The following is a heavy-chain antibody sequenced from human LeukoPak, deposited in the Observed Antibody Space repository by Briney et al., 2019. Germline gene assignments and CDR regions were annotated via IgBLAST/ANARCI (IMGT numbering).Heavy chain of an antibody. D-gene: IGHD5-18*01. J-gene: IGHJ4*02. CDR3: ARSSRYSYGLGSYYFDY. CDR1: GGTFSSYA. CDR2: IIPIFGTA. Sequence: SVKVSCKASGGTFSSYAISWVRQAPGQGLEWMGGIIPIFGTANHAQKFQGRVTITPDESTSTAYMELSSLRSEDTAVYYRARSSRYSYGLGSYYFDYWGQGTLVTVSS. V-gene: IGHV1-69*01.